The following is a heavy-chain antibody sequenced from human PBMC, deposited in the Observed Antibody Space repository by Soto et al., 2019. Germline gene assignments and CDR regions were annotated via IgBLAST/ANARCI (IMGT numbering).Heavy chain of an antibody. V-gene: IGHV3-23*01. Sequence: EVQLLESGGDLIQPGGPLRLSCAASGFTFSSYAMTWVRQAPGAGLEWVSTISPSGGNRYYADSVKGRFTISRDNSKNARYPQLNSRRPEDTAVYYCAMGWTSGGVMDVWGRGTTVTVSS. CDR2: ISPSGGNR. CDR1: GFTFSSYA. J-gene: IGHJ6*02. D-gene: IGHD3-10*01. CDR3: AMGWTSGGVMDV.